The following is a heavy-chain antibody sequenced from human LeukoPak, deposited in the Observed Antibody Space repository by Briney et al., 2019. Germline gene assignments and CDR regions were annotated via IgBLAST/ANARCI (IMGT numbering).Heavy chain of an antibody. J-gene: IGHJ3*02. CDR3: AREVGLRGDAFDI. Sequence: PSETLSLTCTVSGGSISSSSFYWGWIRQPPGKGLEWIGAIYYSGNTYYNPSLKSRVTISVDTSKNQFSLKLSSVTAADTAVYYCAREVGLRGDAFDIWGQGTMVTVSS. D-gene: IGHD3-10*01. V-gene: IGHV4-39*07. CDR2: IYYSGNT. CDR1: GGSISSSSFY.